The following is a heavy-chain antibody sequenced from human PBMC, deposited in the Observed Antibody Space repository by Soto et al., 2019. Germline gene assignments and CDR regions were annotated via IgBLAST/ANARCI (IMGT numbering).Heavy chain of an antibody. J-gene: IGHJ3*02. D-gene: IGHD5-12*01. Sequence: VKVSCEAYGYTFTSYGLSLVRQAPGQGLEWMGWISAYNGNTNYAQKLQGRVTMATDTSTSTAYMELRSLRSDDTAVYYCASQYSGYDADAFDIWGQGTMVTVS. CDR3: ASQYSGYDADAFDI. V-gene: IGHV1-18*04. CDR2: ISAYNGNT. CDR1: GYTFTSYG.